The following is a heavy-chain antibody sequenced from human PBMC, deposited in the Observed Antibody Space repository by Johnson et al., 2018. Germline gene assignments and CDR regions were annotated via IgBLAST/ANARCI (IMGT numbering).Heavy chain of an antibody. D-gene: IGHD2-21*01. Sequence: VQLVQSGGGLVQPGGYLKLSCAASGFTFNDFAMHWVRQASGKGLEWVGRINGHAPAYAASVKGRFIVFRDDSSNTTYLQMNSLKTEDTAVYYCSTLVVEEVAHWGQGTLVTVSS. CDR3: STLVVEEVAH. CDR2: INGHAP. CDR1: GFTFNDFA. J-gene: IGHJ4*02. V-gene: IGHV3-73*01.